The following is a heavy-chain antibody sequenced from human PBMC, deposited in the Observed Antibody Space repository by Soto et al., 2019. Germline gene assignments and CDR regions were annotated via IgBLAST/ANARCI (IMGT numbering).Heavy chain of an antibody. CDR1: GGTFSSYA. V-gene: IGHV1-69*06. Sequence: SVKVSCKASGGTFSSYAISWVRQAPGQGLEWMGGIIPIFGTANYAQKFQGRVTITADKSTSTAYMELSSLRSEDTAVYYCARAQATMEGFDIWGQGTMVTVSS. CDR2: IIPIFGTA. D-gene: IGHD1-26*01. CDR3: ARAQATMEGFDI. J-gene: IGHJ3*02.